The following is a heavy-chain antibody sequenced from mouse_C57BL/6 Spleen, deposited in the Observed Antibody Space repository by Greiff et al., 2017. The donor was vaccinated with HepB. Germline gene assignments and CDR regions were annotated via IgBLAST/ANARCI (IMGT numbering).Heavy chain of an antibody. CDR3: ARGGYDYDVGFWDY. J-gene: IGHJ2*01. D-gene: IGHD2-4*01. CDR2: ISYDGSN. Sequence: EVQLVESGPALVKPSQSLSLTCSVTCYSITSGYYWNWIRQFPGNKLEWMGYISYDGSNNYNPSLKNRISITRDTSKNQFFLKLNSVTTEDTATYYCARGGYDYDVGFWDYWGQGTTLTVSS. CDR1: CYSITSGYY. V-gene: IGHV3-6*01.